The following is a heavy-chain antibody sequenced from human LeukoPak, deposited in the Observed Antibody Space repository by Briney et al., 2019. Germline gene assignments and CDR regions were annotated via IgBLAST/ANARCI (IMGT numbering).Heavy chain of an antibody. Sequence: ASVKVSCKASGYTFTSYAMHWVRQAPGQRLEWMGWINAGNGNTKYSQEFQGRVTITRNTSISTAYMELSSLRSEDTAVYYCARGLLTDYGLRYWGQGTLVTVSS. D-gene: IGHD4-17*01. CDR2: INAGNGNT. CDR1: GYTFTSYA. J-gene: IGHJ4*02. V-gene: IGHV1-3*03. CDR3: ARGLLTDYGLRY.